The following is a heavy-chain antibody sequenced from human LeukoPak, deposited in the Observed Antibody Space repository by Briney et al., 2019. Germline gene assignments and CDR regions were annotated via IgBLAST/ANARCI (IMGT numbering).Heavy chain of an antibody. CDR1: GYTFTSYA. Sequence: ASVKVSCKASGYTFTSYAISWVRQAPGQGLEWMGWINPNSGGTNYAQKFQGRVTMTRDTSISTAYMELSRLRSDDTAVYYCARVDKPIVGATIDYWGQGTLVTVSS. CDR2: INPNSGGT. V-gene: IGHV1-2*02. CDR3: ARVDKPIVGATIDY. D-gene: IGHD1-26*01. J-gene: IGHJ4*02.